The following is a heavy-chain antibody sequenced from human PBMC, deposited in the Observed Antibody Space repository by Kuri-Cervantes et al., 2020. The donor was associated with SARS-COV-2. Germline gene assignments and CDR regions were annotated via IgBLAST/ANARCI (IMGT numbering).Heavy chain of an antibody. CDR3: ASLRGGYGVTYPY. J-gene: IGHJ4*02. CDR1: GFTFSSYA. V-gene: IGHV3-30*04. D-gene: IGHD5-12*01. Sequence: GESLKISCAASGFTFSSYAMHWVRQAPGKGLEWVAVISYDGSNKYYADSVKGRFTISRDNSKNTLYLQMNSLRAEDTAVYYCASLRGGYGVTYPYWGQGTLVTVSS. CDR2: ISYDGSNK.